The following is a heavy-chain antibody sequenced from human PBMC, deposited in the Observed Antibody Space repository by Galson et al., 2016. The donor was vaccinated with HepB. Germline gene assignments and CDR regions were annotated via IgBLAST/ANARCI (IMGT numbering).Heavy chain of an antibody. Sequence: SVKVSCKASGGTFSSYTISWVRQAPGQGLEWMGGIIPIFGTANYAQKFQGRVTITADESASTAYMELGSLRSEDTAVYYCARSPRGGYLGGLRYYYYMDVWGQRDHGHRLL. CDR3: ARSPRGGYLGGLRYYYYMDV. CDR1: GGTFSSYT. J-gene: IGHJ6*03. D-gene: IGHD2-15*01. V-gene: IGHV1-69*13. CDR2: IIPIFGTA.